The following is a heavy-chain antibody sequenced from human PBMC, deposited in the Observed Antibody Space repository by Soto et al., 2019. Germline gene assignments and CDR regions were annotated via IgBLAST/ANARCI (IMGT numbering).Heavy chain of an antibody. CDR3: ARDEGSGYPRYYYYYXDV. CDR2: INHSGST. D-gene: IGHD5-12*01. Sequence: SETLSLTCAVYGGSFSGYYWSWIRQPPGKGLEWIGEINHSGSTNYNPSLKSRVTISVDTSKNQFSLKLSSVTAADTAVYYCARDEGSGYPRYYYYYXDVWGKGTTVTVSS. V-gene: IGHV4-34*01. J-gene: IGHJ6*03. CDR1: GGSFSGYY.